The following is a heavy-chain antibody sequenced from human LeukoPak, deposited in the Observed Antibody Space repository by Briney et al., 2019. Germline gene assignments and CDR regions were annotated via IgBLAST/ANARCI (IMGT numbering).Heavy chain of an antibody. Sequence: GGSLRLSCVASGFMFSNYWMTWVRQAPGKGLEWVANLNGDGSEKHYVDTLKGRFTISRDNAKNSLYLQMNSLSAEDTVVYCCASEINWGSGAFDVWGQGTIVTVSS. D-gene: IGHD7-27*01. CDR3: ASEINWGSGAFDV. J-gene: IGHJ3*01. CDR2: LNGDGSEK. CDR1: GFMFSNYW. V-gene: IGHV3-7*01.